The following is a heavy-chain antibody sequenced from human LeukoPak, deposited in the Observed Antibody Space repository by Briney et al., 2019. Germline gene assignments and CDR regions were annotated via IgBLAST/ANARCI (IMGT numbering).Heavy chain of an antibody. V-gene: IGHV1-46*01. CDR1: GYTFTSYY. CDR2: INPSGSST. Sequence: ASVKVSCKASGYTFTSYYMHWVRQAPGQGLEWLGLINPSGSSTLYAQKFQGRITMTRDMSTTTDYMELSSLTYDDTAVYYCARAPPITRGPFDPWGQGTLVTVSS. CDR3: ARAPPITRGPFDP. J-gene: IGHJ5*02. D-gene: IGHD3-10*01.